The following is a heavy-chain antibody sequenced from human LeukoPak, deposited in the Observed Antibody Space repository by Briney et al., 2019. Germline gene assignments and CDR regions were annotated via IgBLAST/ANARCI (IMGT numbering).Heavy chain of an antibody. J-gene: IGHJ3*02. D-gene: IGHD6-19*01. CDR1: GGSISSYY. Sequence: SETLSLTCTVSGGSISSYYWSWIRQPPGKGLEWTGYIYYSGSTNYNPSLKSRVTISVDTSKNQFSLKLSSVTAADTAVYYCARRKQWLHDAFDIWGQGTMVTVSS. CDR2: IYYSGST. V-gene: IGHV4-59*08. CDR3: ARRKQWLHDAFDI.